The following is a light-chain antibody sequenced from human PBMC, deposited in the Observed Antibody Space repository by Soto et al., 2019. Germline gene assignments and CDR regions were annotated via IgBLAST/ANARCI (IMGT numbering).Light chain of an antibody. Sequence: QSALTQPASVSGSPGQSIAISCTGTSSDIGAYAYVSWYQQHPGKIPKLIVFDVNYRPSGVSSRFSGSKSGNTASLTISGVQAEDEADYYCGSYTGGNSVVFGGGTKLTVL. J-gene: IGLJ2*01. CDR3: GSYTGGNSVV. V-gene: IGLV2-14*03. CDR1: SSDIGAYAY. CDR2: DVN.